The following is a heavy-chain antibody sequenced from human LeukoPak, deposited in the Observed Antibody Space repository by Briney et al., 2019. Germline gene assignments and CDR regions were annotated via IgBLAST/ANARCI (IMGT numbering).Heavy chain of an antibody. V-gene: IGHV3-30*03. Sequence: PGRSLRLSCAASGFTFSSYGMHWVRQAPGKGLEGVAVISYDGSNKYYADSVKGRFTISRDNSKNTLYLQMNSLRAEDTAVYYCAWLLAYCGGDCYGGFDYWGQGTLVTVSS. CDR2: ISYDGSNK. CDR1: GFTFSSYG. D-gene: IGHD2-21*02. CDR3: AWLLAYCGGDCYGGFDY. J-gene: IGHJ4*02.